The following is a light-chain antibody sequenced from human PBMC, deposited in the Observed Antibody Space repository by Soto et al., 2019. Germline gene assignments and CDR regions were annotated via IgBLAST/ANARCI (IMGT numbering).Light chain of an antibody. CDR3: QHYYDWPYT. V-gene: IGKV3-15*01. CDR2: RAS. CDR1: QSVSSD. Sequence: EIVMTQSPATLSVSPGERVTLSCRASQSVSSDLAWYQQKPGQAPRLIIYRASTRATAIPARFSDSGSGTEFTLTISSLQSEDFAVYYCQHYYDWPYTFGPGTTVDIK. J-gene: IGKJ3*01.